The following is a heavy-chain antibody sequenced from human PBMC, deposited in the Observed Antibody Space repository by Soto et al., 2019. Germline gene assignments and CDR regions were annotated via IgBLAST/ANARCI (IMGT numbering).Heavy chain of an antibody. D-gene: IGHD6-19*01. CDR2: ISGSGGST. CDR3: AKCNSEECLVLDAFDI. Sequence: GGSLRLSCAASGFTFSSYAMSWVRQAPGKGLEWVSAISGSGGSTYYADSVKGRFTISRDNSKNTLYLQMNSLRAEDTAVYYCAKCNSEECLVLDAFDIWGQGTTVTVSS. CDR1: GFTFSSYA. J-gene: IGHJ3*02. V-gene: IGHV3-23*01.